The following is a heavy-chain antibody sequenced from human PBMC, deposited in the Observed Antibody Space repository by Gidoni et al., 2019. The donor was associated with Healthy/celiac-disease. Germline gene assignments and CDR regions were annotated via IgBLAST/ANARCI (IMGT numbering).Heavy chain of an antibody. J-gene: IGHJ3*02. CDR3: ARDTDGSGSPGAFDI. CDR2: IWYDGSNK. Sequence: QVQLVESGGGVVQPGRSLRLSCAASGFTFRSYGMHWVRQAPGKGLEWVAVIWYDGSNKYYADSVKGRFTISRDNSKNTLYLQMNSLRAEDTAVYYCARDTDGSGSPGAFDIWGQGTMVTVSS. CDR1: GFTFRSYG. D-gene: IGHD3-10*01. V-gene: IGHV3-33*01.